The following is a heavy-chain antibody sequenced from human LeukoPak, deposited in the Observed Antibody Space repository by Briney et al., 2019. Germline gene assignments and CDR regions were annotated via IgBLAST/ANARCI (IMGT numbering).Heavy chain of an antibody. J-gene: IGHJ6*03. CDR3: ARGNSGNFYYYMDV. CDR1: GGSISSSNW. V-gene: IGHV4-4*02. D-gene: IGHD1-26*01. CDR2: IYHSGST. Sequence: SETLSLTCAVSGGSISSSNWWSWVRQPPGKGLEWIGEIYHSGSTNYNPSLKSRVTLSVDTSKNQFSLKLSSVTAADTAVYYCARGNSGNFYYYMDVWGKGTTVTVSS.